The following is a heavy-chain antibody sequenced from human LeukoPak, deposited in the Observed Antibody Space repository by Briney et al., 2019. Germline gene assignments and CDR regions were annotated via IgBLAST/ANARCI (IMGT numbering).Heavy chain of an antibody. D-gene: IGHD2-15*01. Sequence: SETLSLTCTVSGDSISSSTYYWGWIRQPPGKGLEWIGSIYYSGHTYYNPSLKSRVTISLDTSKTQFSLNLISVTAADTAVYYCARHASGGYNNFQHWGQGTLVTVSS. CDR1: GDSISSSTYY. V-gene: IGHV4-39*01. J-gene: IGHJ1*01. CDR2: IYYSGHT. CDR3: ARHASGGYNNFQH.